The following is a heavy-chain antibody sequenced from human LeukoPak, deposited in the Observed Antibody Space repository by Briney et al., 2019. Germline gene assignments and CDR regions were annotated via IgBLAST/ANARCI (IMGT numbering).Heavy chain of an antibody. J-gene: IGHJ4*02. CDR1: GGSISSYY. D-gene: IGHD3-22*01. V-gene: IGHV4-59*08. Sequence: SETLSLTCAASGGSISSYYWSWIRQPPGKGLEWIGYIYYSGSTNYNPSLKSRVTISVDTSKNQFSLKLSSVTAADTAVYYCARQRNYYDSSGYYYVFFDYWGQGTLVTVSS. CDR2: IYYSGST. CDR3: ARQRNYYDSSGYYYVFFDY.